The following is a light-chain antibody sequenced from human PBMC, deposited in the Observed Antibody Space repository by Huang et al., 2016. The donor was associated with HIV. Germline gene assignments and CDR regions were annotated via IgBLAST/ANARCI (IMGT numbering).Light chain of an antibody. V-gene: IGKV1-39*01. CDR3: QQSFSVPRT. CDR1: QNITKS. Sequence: DIQMTQSPPSLSASVGERVTFTCRANQNITKSLNWYQQKQGKAPKLLIYTASTLESGVPSRFSGGGSGSRFTLNIGNLQPEDFATYYCQQSFSVPRTFG. J-gene: IGKJ1*01. CDR2: TAS.